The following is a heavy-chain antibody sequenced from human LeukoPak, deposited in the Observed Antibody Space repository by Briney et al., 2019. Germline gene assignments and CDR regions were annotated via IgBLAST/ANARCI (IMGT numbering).Heavy chain of an antibody. J-gene: IGHJ3*02. CDR3: ARGGSIVGATPHDTFDI. Sequence: PSETLSLTCTVSGASITSYYWSWIRQPAGKGLEWIGYMYYSGSTNYNPSLKSRVTISLDTSKNQFSLKLRSVTAADTAVYCCARGGSIVGATPHDTFDIWGQGTMVTVSS. CDR1: GASITSYY. D-gene: IGHD1-26*01. CDR2: MYYSGST. V-gene: IGHV4-59*01.